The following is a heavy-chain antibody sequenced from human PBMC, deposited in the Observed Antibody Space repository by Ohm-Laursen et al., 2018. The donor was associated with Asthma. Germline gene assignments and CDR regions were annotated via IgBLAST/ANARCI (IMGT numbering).Heavy chain of an antibody. CDR1: GFTFRSYA. CDR2: GGSYYDGGLK. CDR3: ARDVMEWYLPAFDF. J-gene: IGHJ4*02. V-gene: IGHV3-30-3*01. D-gene: IGHD3-3*01. Sequence: SLRLSCAVPGFTFRSYAMHWVRQAPGKGLEWVAVGGSYYDGGLKYYADSVNGRFTVSRDDSKNTLYLQMNSLRPDDTAVYYCARDVMEWYLPAFDFWGQGTLVTVSS.